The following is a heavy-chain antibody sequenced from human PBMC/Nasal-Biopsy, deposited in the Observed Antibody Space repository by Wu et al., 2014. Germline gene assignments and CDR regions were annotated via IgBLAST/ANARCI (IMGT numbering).Heavy chain of an antibody. J-gene: IGHJ6*02. CDR3: ARVGCCREHYAMDV. D-gene: IGHD2-15*01. Sequence: LRLSCAASGFTFSSYGMHWVRQAPGKGLEWVGLITNRLASYTAHYAASVTGRFTISRDDSRDSVYLQMNSLKTEDTAVYYCARVGCCREHYAMDVWGQGTTVTVS. V-gene: IGHV3-72*01. CDR2: ITNRLASYTA. CDR1: GFTFSSYG.